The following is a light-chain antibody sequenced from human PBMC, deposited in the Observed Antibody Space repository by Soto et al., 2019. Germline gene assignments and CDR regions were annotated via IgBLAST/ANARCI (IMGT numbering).Light chain of an antibody. CDR1: QTINNY. CDR3: QKSDSTPWT. Sequence: DIQMTQSPSSLSASVGDSVTITCRTSQTINNYLNWYQQKPGKAPKLLVYSASSLQSGVPSRFSGSGSGTNFTLTICDLQPEDFTTYYGQKSDSTPWTFGQGTKVDIK. V-gene: IGKV1-39*01. J-gene: IGKJ1*01. CDR2: SAS.